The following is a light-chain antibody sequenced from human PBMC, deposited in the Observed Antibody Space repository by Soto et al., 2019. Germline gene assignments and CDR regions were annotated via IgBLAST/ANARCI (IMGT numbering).Light chain of an antibody. J-gene: IGKJ4*01. V-gene: IGKV3-15*01. Sequence: EIVLTLSPATLSLSPGERATLSCRASQSVSRYLAWFQQKHGQAPRLLIYAVSTRATGIPARLSGSGSGTEVTLTISSLKYEDVSVYYCQQYNYWTPFFGGGTKVDIK. CDR2: AVS. CDR1: QSVSRY. CDR3: QQYNYWTPF.